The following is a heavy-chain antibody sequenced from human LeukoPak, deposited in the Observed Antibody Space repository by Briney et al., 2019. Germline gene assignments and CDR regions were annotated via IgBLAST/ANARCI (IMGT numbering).Heavy chain of an antibody. CDR1: GGSISSSSHY. CDR2: IYYTGSGSA. V-gene: IGHV4-39*01. J-gene: IGHJ6*03. D-gene: IGHD3-10*01. Sequence: PSETLSLTCTVSGGSISSSSHYWGWIRRPPGKGLEWIGSIYYTGSGSAYYNPSLKSRVTVSVDTSKNQSSLKMSSVTAADTAVYYCASLAGSGKYYYYMDVWGKGTTVTVSS. CDR3: ASLAGSGKYYYYMDV.